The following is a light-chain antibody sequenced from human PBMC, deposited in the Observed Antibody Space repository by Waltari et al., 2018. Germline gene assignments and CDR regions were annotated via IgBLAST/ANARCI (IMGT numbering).Light chain of an antibody. CDR1: SSAVGRYIP. CDR2: EAT. J-gene: IGLJ3*02. CDR3: CSYTSSSTPRL. Sequence: QSALTQPASVAGPPGQLITIPFTWASSAVGRYIPVSWSQQHPGKAPKLIIYEATKRPSGVSDRFSGSKSGYTASLTISGLQADDEADYYCCSYTSSSTPRLFGGGTKLTVL. V-gene: IGLV2-14*02.